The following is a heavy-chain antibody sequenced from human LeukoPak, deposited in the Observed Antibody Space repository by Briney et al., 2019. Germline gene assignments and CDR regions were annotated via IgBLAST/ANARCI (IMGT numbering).Heavy chain of an antibody. CDR3: ARDRDYYDSSGYFEYFQH. CDR1: GYTFTSYY. V-gene: IGHV1-46*01. CDR2: INPSGGST. D-gene: IGHD3-22*01. J-gene: IGHJ1*01. Sequence: ASVKVSCKASGYTFTSYYMHWVRQAPGQGLEWMGIINPSGGSTSYARKFQGRVTMTRDMSTSTVYMELSSLRSEDTAVYYCARDRDYYDSSGYFEYFQHWGQGTLVTVSS.